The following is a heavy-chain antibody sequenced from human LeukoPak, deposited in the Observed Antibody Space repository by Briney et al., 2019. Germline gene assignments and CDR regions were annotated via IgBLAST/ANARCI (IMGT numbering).Heavy chain of an antibody. CDR3: AKDIRVGGYPYPLPPGAFDI. J-gene: IGHJ3*02. V-gene: IGHV3-9*01. CDR2: ISWNSGSI. CDR1: GFTFDDYA. D-gene: IGHD2-2*01. Sequence: GRSLRLSCAASGFTFDDYAMHWVRQAPGKGLEWVSGISWNSGSIGYADSVKGRFTISRDNAKNSLYLQMNSLRAEDTALYYCAKDIRVGGYPYPLPPGAFDIWGQGTMVTVSS.